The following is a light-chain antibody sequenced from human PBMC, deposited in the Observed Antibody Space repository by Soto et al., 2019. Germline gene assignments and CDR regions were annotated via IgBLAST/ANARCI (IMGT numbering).Light chain of an antibody. CDR2: WAS. J-gene: IGKJ4*01. CDR1: QSVLYSSNNKNY. Sequence: DIVMTQSPDSLAVSLGERATINCKSSQSVLYSSNNKNYLAWYQQKSGQPPKLLIYWASTRESGVPDRFSGSGSGTDFTLTISSLQPEDVAAYLCQQYYSPPLAFGGGTKVDIK. CDR3: QQYYSPPLA. V-gene: IGKV4-1*01.